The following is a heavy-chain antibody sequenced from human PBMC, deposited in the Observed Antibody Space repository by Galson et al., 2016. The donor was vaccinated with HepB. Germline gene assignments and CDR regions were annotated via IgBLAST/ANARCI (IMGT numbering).Heavy chain of an antibody. CDR2: VYLGNSNT. D-gene: IGHD5-12*01. J-gene: IGHJ4*02. CDR3: VLAGSAYDYDY. V-gene: IGHV5-51*01. Sequence: QSGAEVKKSGESLRISCKGSGYSFTTYHIVWVRQMPGKGLEWMGLVYLGNSNTAYSPSFQGQVTISVDNSISTAYLHWSSLKASDTGKYHCVLAGSAYDYDYWGQGTLVTVSS. CDR1: GYSFTTYH.